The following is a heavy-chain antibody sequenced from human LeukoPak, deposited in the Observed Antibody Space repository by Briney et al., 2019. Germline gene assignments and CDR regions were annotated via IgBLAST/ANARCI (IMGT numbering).Heavy chain of an antibody. CDR3: ARGSGGDIHDY. J-gene: IGHJ4*02. V-gene: IGHV1-2*02. Sequence: ASVKVSCKASGYTFTSYDINWVRQATGQGLEWMGWINPNSGGTNYAQKFQGRVTMTRDTSISTAYMELSRLRSDDTAVYYCARGSGGDIHDYWGQGTLVTVSS. CDR1: GYTFTSYD. D-gene: IGHD3-9*01. CDR2: INPNSGGT.